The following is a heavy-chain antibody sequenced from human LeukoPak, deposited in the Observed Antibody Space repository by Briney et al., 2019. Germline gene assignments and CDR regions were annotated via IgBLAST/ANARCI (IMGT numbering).Heavy chain of an antibody. V-gene: IGHV4-39*06. Sequence: SETLSLTCTVSGGSISSSSYYWGWIRQPPGKGLEWIGSIYYSGSTYYNPSLKSRVTISVDTSKNQFTLKLSSVTAADTAVYYCARAGVGGYYPYWGQGTLVTVSS. J-gene: IGHJ4*02. CDR3: ARAGVGGYYPY. CDR2: IYYSGST. D-gene: IGHD3-22*01. CDR1: GGSISSSSYY.